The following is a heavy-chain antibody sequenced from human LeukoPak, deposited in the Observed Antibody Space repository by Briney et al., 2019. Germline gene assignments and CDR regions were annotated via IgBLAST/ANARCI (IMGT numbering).Heavy chain of an antibody. Sequence: GGFLRLSCAASGFTFSNYAMTWVRQAPGKGLEWVSAISGSGDSTHYADSVKGRFTISRDNSKNTLYLQMNSLRAEDTAVYYCAKGCSYTNCYTSDYWGQGTLVTVSS. D-gene: IGHD2-2*02. J-gene: IGHJ4*02. CDR1: GFTFSNYA. V-gene: IGHV3-23*01. CDR3: AKGCSYTNCYTSDY. CDR2: ISGSGDST.